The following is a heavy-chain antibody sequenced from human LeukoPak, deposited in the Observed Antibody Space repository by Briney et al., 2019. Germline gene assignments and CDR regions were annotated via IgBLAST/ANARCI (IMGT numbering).Heavy chain of an antibody. J-gene: IGHJ3*02. CDR1: GITFSNSA. CDR3: AGGLLIIDYPDAFDM. Sequence: GGSLRLSCVPSGITFSNSALSWVRQAPGKGLEWVGRIKSKTDGGTTDYAAPVKGRFTISRDDSKNTLYLQMNSLKTEDTAVYYCAGGLLIIDYPDAFDMWGQGTTVTVSS. V-gene: IGHV3-15*01. CDR2: IKSKTDGGTT. D-gene: IGHD1-26*01.